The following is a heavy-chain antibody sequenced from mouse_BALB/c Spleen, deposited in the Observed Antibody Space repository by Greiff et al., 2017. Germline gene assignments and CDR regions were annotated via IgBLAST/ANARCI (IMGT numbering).Heavy chain of an antibody. Sequence: EVKLVESGGGLVQPGGSLKLSCAASGFTFSSYTMSWVRQTPEKRLEWVAYISNGGGSTYYPDTVKGRFTISRDNAKNTLYLQISSLKSEDTAMYYCAMGGSHAMDYWGQGTSVTVSS. D-gene: IGHD4-1*01. V-gene: IGHV5-12-2*01. CDR1: GFTFSSYT. CDR2: ISNGGGST. J-gene: IGHJ4*01. CDR3: AMGGSHAMDY.